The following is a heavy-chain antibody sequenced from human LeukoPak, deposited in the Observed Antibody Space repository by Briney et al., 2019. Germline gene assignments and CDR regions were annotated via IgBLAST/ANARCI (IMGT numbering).Heavy chain of an antibody. Sequence: PGGSLRLSCATSGFTFDTYALNWVRQAPGKGLEWLGHNRGKYYGRTTEYAASVKGRFTISRDDSKSIVYLQMNSLKIEDTALYYCCRHGVGNSLDYWGQGTLVTVSS. J-gene: IGHJ4*02. D-gene: IGHD4-23*01. CDR1: GFTFDTYA. CDR3: CRHGVGNSLDY. CDR2: NRGKYYGRTT. V-gene: IGHV3-49*04.